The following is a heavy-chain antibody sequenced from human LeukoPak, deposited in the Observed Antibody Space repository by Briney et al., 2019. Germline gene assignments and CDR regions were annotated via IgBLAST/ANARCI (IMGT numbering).Heavy chain of an antibody. CDR1: GYSYTSYW. D-gene: IGHD2-8*01. Sequence: GESLKVSFKGSGYSYTSYWIGWGRRMPGKGRGWMGIMYPDESDTKYSPYFQRHVTISADKSITTAYLQWSSLKASDTVMYYCARLAFCTNAVCFSNYYYSMDVWGRGTTVTVSS. V-gene: IGHV5-51*01. J-gene: IGHJ6*03. CDR2: MYPDESDT. CDR3: ARLAFCTNAVCFSNYYYSMDV.